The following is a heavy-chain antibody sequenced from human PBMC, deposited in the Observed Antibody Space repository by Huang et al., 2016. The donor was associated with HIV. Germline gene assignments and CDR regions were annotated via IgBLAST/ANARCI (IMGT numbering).Heavy chain of an antibody. Sequence: EVQLVQSGAEVKKPGESLKISCKGSGYSLTSYWIGWVRQMPGKGLEGMVIIDPGEADTRYSPSFQGQVTISADKSISTAYLQWSSLKASDTAMYYCARLSTTWYFDYWGQGTLVTVSS. D-gene: IGHD1-1*01. CDR3: ARLSTTWYFDY. CDR1: GYSLTSYW. J-gene: IGHJ4*02. V-gene: IGHV5-51*01. CDR2: IDPGEADT.